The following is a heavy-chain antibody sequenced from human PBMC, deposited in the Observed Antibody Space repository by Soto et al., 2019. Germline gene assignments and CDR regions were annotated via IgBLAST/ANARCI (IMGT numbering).Heavy chain of an antibody. J-gene: IGHJ6*02. CDR3: AKFREYYQGAGSRTYYFYGLDV. CDR1: GFTFSSYGMTFSSYG. CDR2: ISGSGYST. D-gene: IGHD3-10*01. V-gene: IGHV3-23*01. Sequence: GGSLRLSCAASGFTFSSYGMTFSSYGMSWVRQAPGKGLEWVSMISGSGYSTYYADSVKGRFTISRDMSNNTLVLQIDSLRAGETALYHCAKFREYYQGAGSRTYYFYGLDVWAQGTLVPVSS.